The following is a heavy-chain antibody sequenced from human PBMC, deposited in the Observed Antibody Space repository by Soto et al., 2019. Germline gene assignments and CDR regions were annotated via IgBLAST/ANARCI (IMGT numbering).Heavy chain of an antibody. V-gene: IGHV3-9*01. CDR3: AKDKSTGEYSYYRYMDV. CDR2: ISWNSGNL. Sequence: VQLVESGGGLVQPARSLRLPCAASGFTFDDYAMHWVRQAPGKGLEWVSGISWNSGNLDYADSVKGRFTISKDNAKNSLYLQMNSLSPEDTALYYCAKDKSTGEYSYYRYMDVWGKGTTVTVSS. D-gene: IGHD4-17*01. CDR1: GFTFDDYA. J-gene: IGHJ6*03.